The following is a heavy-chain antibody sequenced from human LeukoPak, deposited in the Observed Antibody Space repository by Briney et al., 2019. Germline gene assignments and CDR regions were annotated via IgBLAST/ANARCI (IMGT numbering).Heavy chain of an antibody. J-gene: IGHJ4*02. CDR3: AREVYDSNGYYTDY. CDR2: IHYNGRI. Sequence: SETLSLTCSVSGGSISTYYWTWIRQPPGKRLEWVGNIHYNGRINYNPSLKSRVTISVDTSKNQFSLKLSSATAADTAEYYCAREVYDSNGYYTDYWGQGTLVTVSS. V-gene: IGHV4-59*01. CDR1: GGSISTYY. D-gene: IGHD3-22*01.